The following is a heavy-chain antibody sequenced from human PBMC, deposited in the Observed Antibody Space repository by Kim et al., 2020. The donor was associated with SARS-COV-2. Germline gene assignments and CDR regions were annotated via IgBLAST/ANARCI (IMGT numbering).Heavy chain of an antibody. J-gene: IGHJ6*02. CDR1: GGSISSSNW. V-gene: IGHV4-4*02. CDR2: IYHSGST. CDR3: ARGSITMVRGAKYYYYGMDV. D-gene: IGHD3-10*01. Sequence: SETLSLTCAVSGGSISSSNWWSWVRQPPGKGLEWIGEIYHSGSTNYNPSLKSRVTISVDKSKNQFSLKLSSVTAADTAVYYCARGSITMVRGAKYYYYGMDVWGQGTTVTVSS.